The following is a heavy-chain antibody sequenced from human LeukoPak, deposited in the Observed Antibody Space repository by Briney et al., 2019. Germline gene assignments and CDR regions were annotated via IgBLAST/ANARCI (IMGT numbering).Heavy chain of an antibody. Sequence: GASVKVSCKASGGTFSSYAISWVRQAPGQGLEWMGRIIPIFGTANYAQKFQGRVTITTDESTSTAYMELSSLRSEDTAVYYCARGLYYYDSSGYYYAHWFDPWGQGTLVTVSS. CDR1: GGTFSSYA. J-gene: IGHJ5*02. V-gene: IGHV1-69*05. D-gene: IGHD3-22*01. CDR2: IIPIFGTA. CDR3: ARGLYYYDSSGYYYAHWFDP.